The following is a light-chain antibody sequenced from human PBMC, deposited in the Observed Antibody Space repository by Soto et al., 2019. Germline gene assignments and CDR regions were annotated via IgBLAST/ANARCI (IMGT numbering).Light chain of an antibody. CDR3: QQYGSSSWT. CDR1: QSVSSSY. CDR2: GTS. V-gene: IGKV3-20*01. Sequence: EIVLTQSPGTLSLSPGERATLSCRASQSVSSSYLAWYQQKPGQAPRLLIYGTSSRPTAIPDRFSGSGSGTDFTLTISRLEPEDFAVYYCQQYGSSSWTFGQGTKGEIK. J-gene: IGKJ1*01.